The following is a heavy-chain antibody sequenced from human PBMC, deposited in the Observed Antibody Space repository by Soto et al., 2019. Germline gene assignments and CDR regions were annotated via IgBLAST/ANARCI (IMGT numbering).Heavy chain of an antibody. CDR1: GGTFSSYA. Sequence: ASVKVSCKASGGTFSSYAISWVRQAPGQGLEWMGGIIPIFGTANYAQKFQGRVTITADESTSTAYMELSSLRSEDTAVYYCARPSFYYDSTSYCYWYFDLWRRGTLVTVSS. V-gene: IGHV1-69*13. D-gene: IGHD3-22*01. CDR2: IIPIFGTA. CDR3: ARPSFYYDSTSYCYWYFDL. J-gene: IGHJ2*01.